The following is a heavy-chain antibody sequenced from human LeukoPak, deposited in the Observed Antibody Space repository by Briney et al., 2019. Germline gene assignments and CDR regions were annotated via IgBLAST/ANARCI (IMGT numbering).Heavy chain of an antibody. CDR2: ISGSGDNT. J-gene: IGHJ4*02. Sequence: GGSLRLSCVASGFTFTSSAMSWVRQAPGKGLEWVSAISGSGDNTYYADSVKGRFTVSRDNSKNTLYVQMKSLRAEDTAVYYCAKDFVVVPGNVNYFDYWGQGTLVTVSS. CDR1: GFTFTSSA. D-gene: IGHD2-21*02. CDR3: AKDFVVVPGNVNYFDY. V-gene: IGHV3-23*01.